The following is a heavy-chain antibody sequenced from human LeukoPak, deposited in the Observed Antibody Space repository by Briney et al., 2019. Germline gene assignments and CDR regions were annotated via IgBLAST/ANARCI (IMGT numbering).Heavy chain of an antibody. J-gene: IGHJ3*02. D-gene: IGHD1-1*01. Sequence: GGSLRLSCAASGFTFSSYAMSWVRQAPGKGLEWFSAISGGGGATFYADSVKGRFTISRDNSKNTLYLQMNGLRAEDTAVYYCAKDRRGNAPRGAFDIWGQGTMVTVSS. CDR1: GFTFSSYA. CDR3: AKDRRGNAPRGAFDI. CDR2: ISGGGGAT. V-gene: IGHV3-23*01.